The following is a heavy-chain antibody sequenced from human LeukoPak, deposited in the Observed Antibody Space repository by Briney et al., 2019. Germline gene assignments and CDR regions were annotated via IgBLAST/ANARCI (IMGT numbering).Heavy chain of an antibody. V-gene: IGHV4-39*07. CDR3: AREPHYTIFGVIGYYYYMDV. Sequence: SETLSLTCTVSGGSISSSSYYWGWIGQPPGKGLEWIGSIYYSGSTYYNPSLKSRVTISVDTSKNQFSLKLSSVTAADTAVYYCAREPHYTIFGVIGYYYYMDVWGKGTTVTVSS. J-gene: IGHJ6*03. CDR1: GGSISSSSYY. D-gene: IGHD3-3*01. CDR2: IYYSGST.